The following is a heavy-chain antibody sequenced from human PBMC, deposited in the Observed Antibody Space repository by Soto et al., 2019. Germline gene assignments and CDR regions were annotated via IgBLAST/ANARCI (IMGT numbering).Heavy chain of an antibody. Sequence: QVQLVQSGAEVEKPGASVKVSCKASGYTFTSYAMHWVRQAPGQRLEWMGWINAGNGNTKYSQKFQGRVTITRDTAASTAYMELSSLRSEDTAVYCCARGEGYYYESSGDHAFDIWGQGTMVTVSS. J-gene: IGHJ3*02. CDR3: ARGEGYYYESSGDHAFDI. D-gene: IGHD3-22*01. CDR2: INAGNGNT. CDR1: GYTFTSYA. V-gene: IGHV1-3*01.